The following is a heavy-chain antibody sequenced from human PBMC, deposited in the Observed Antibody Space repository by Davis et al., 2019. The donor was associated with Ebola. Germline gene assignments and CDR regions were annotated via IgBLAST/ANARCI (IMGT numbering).Heavy chain of an antibody. J-gene: IGHJ4*02. CDR3: ARRKYSGSYYTYYYDY. D-gene: IGHD1-26*01. V-gene: IGHV4-39*01. Sequence: PSETLSLTCTVSGGSISSSSYYWGWIRQPPGKGLEWIGSIYYSGSTYYNPSLKSRVTISVDTSKNQFYLKLSSVTAADTAVYYCARRKYSGSYYTYYYDYWGQGTLVTVSS. CDR1: GGSISSSSYY. CDR2: IYYSGST.